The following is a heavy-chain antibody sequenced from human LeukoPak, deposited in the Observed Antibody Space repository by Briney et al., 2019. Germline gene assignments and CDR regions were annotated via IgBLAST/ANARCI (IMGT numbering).Heavy chain of an antibody. D-gene: IGHD6-19*01. CDR1: GGSISATSYY. J-gene: IGHJ4*02. Sequence: PSETLSLTCIVSGGSISATSYYWSWIRQPPGKGLEWIGCISNSGSTDYNPSLESRVTISVDTSKNQFSLKLSSVTAADTAVYYCARIPATRIAVAGLWYYFDYWGQGTLVTVSS. CDR2: ISNSGST. CDR3: ARIPATRIAVAGLWYYFDY. V-gene: IGHV4-61*01.